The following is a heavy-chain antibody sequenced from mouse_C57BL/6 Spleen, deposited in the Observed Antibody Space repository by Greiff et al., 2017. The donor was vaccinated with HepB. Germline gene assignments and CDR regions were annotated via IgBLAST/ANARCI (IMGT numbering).Heavy chain of an antibody. J-gene: IGHJ1*03. V-gene: IGHV1-53*01. Sequence: QVQLQQSGTELVKPGASVKLSCKASGYTFTSSWMHWVKQRPGQGLEWIGNINPSNGGTNYNEKFKSKATLTVDKSSSTAYMQLSSLTSEDSAVYYCARETGLRRAYWYFDVGGTGTTVTVSS. D-gene: IGHD2-2*01. CDR1: GYTFTSSW. CDR2: INPSNGGT. CDR3: ARETGLRRAYWYFDV.